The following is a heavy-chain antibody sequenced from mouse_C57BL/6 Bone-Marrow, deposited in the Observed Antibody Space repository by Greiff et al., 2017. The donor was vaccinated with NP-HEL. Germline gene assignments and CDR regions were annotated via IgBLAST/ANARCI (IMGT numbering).Heavy chain of an antibody. Sequence: VKVVESGAELVKPGASVKLSCKASGYTFTSYWMHWVKQRPGQGLEWIGMIHPNSGSTNYNEKFKSKATLTVDKSSSTAYMQLSSLTSEDSAVYYCARGDYYGTLDYWGQGTTLTVSS. CDR2: IHPNSGST. CDR3: ARGDYYGTLDY. V-gene: IGHV1-64*01. J-gene: IGHJ2*01. CDR1: GYTFTSYW. D-gene: IGHD1-1*01.